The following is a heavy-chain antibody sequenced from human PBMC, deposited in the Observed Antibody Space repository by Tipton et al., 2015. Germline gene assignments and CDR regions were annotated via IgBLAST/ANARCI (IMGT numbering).Heavy chain of an antibody. CDR2: ISRSGGTI. D-gene: IGHD3-22*01. CDR1: GGSVSSGSYY. V-gene: IGHV3-11*04. Sequence: LSLTCTVSGGSVSSGSYYWSWIRQAPGKGLEWVSYISRSGGTIYYADSVKGRFTISRDNAKNSLYLQMNSLRAEDTAVYYCARDPTRMIARGYFDYWGQGTLVTVSS. CDR3: ARDPTRMIARGYFDY. J-gene: IGHJ4*02.